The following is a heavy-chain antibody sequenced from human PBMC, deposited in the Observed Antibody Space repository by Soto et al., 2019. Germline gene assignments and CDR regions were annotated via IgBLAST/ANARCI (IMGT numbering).Heavy chain of an antibody. V-gene: IGHV3-30*19. CDR2: TSYDGSNK. J-gene: IGHJ1*01. CDR1: GFTFRSYV. CDR3: GRGGTTGGLDV. Sequence: QVQLVESGGGVVQPGTSLRVSCVGSGFTFRSYVIHWVRQAPGKGLEWVALTSYDGSNKYYGDSVRGRFTISRDNSRNTVDLQRDSLRREDTALYYCGRGGTTGGLDVWGQGTLVSVSS. D-gene: IGHD3-16*01.